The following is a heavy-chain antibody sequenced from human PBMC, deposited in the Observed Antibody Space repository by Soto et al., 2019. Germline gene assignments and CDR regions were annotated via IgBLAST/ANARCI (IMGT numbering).Heavy chain of an antibody. Sequence: EVQLLESGGGLVQPGGSLRLSCAASGFTFSSYAMSWVRQAPGKGLEWVSAISGSGGSTYYADSVKGRFTISRDNSKDALYLQMLSPRADGTAVCYCVRVKYFNDGTRNHYVFDYWGSADLVSVPS. D-gene: IGHD3-22*01. V-gene: IGHV3-23*01. CDR2: ISGSGGST. CDR3: VRVKYFNDGTRNHYVFDY. J-gene: IGHJ4*02. CDR1: GFTFSSYA.